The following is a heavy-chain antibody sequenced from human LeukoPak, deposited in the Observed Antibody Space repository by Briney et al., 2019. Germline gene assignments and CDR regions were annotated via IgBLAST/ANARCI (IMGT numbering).Heavy chain of an antibody. CDR3: ARWGRDGYNFQGDHFDY. CDR1: GFTVSGNY. CDR2: IYSGGST. D-gene: IGHD5-24*01. J-gene: IGHJ4*02. V-gene: IGHV3-53*01. Sequence: GGSLRLSCAASGFTVSGNYINWVRQAPGKGLEWVSVIYSGGSTYYADSVKGRFSTSRDNSKNTVYLQMNSLRAEDTAVYYCARWGRDGYNFQGDHFDYWGQGTLVTVSS.